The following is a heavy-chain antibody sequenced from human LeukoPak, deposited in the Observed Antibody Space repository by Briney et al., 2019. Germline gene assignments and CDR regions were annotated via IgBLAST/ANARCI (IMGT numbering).Heavy chain of an antibody. J-gene: IGHJ4*02. CDR1: TDSITSNW. CDR2: VHKSGST. D-gene: IGHD1-26*01. Sequence: KPSETLSLTCAVSTDSITSNWWSWVRQPPGEGLEWIGEVHKSGSTNYYPSLQSRVTISIDKSKNQIALELTSVTAADTAVYYCAKEIVGAPTPGAYWGQGILVTVSS. V-gene: IGHV4-4*02. CDR3: AKEIVGAPTPGAY.